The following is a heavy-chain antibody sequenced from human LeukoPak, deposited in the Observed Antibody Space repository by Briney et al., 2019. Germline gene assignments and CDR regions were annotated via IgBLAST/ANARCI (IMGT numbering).Heavy chain of an antibody. CDR3: ARAFPDTDITMDGVDI. V-gene: IGHV3-48*01. CDR2: ISGSSSTI. Sequence: QTGGSLRLSCAASGFTFRSHSMNWVRQAPGKGLEWVSYISGSSSTIYYADSVKGRFTISRDNAKNSLYLQMNSLRVEDTAVYYCARAFPDTDITMDGVDIWGQGTMVTVSS. J-gene: IGHJ3*02. CDR1: GFTFRSHS. D-gene: IGHD5-18*01.